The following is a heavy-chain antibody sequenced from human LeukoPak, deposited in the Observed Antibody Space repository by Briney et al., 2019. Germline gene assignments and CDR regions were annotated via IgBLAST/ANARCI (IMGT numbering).Heavy chain of an antibody. J-gene: IGHJ6*03. D-gene: IGHD2-15*01. CDR2: INPNSGGT. CDR3: AREDRYCSGGSCYSALDYYYYYYMDV. V-gene: IGHV1-2*06. Sequence: EASVKVSCKASGYTFTGYYMHWVRQAPGQGLEWMGRINPNSGGTNYAQKFQGRVTMTRDTSISTAYMELSRLRSDDTAVYYCAREDRYCSGGSCYSALDYYYYYYMDVWGKGTTVTVSS. CDR1: GYTFTGYY.